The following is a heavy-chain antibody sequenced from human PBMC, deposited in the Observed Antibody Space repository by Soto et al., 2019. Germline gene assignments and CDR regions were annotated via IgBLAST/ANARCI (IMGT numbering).Heavy chain of an antibody. CDR1: GGTFSSYA. CDR2: IIPIFGTA. Sequence: ASVKVSCKASGGTFSSYAISWVRQAPGQGLEWMGGIIPIFGTANYAQKFQGRVTITADESTSTTYMELSSLRSEDTAVYYCARDGSSGSYYKGYYYGMDVWGQGTTVTVSS. J-gene: IGHJ6*02. D-gene: IGHD3-10*01. CDR3: ARDGSSGSYYKGYYYGMDV. V-gene: IGHV1-69*13.